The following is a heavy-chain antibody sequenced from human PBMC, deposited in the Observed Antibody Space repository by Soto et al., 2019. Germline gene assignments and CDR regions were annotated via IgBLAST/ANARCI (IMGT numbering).Heavy chain of an antibody. CDR3: ARDSGTGYYYYGMDV. D-gene: IGHD1-26*01. J-gene: IGHJ6*02. Sequence: ESGGGVVQPGRSLRLSCAASGFIFSSYGMHWVRQAPGKGLEWVAVIWYDGINKYYVDSVKGRFTISRDNSKNTLYLQMNSLRAEDTAVYYCARDSGTGYYYYGMDVWGQGTTVTVSS. CDR2: IWYDGINK. CDR1: GFIFSSYG. V-gene: IGHV3-33*01.